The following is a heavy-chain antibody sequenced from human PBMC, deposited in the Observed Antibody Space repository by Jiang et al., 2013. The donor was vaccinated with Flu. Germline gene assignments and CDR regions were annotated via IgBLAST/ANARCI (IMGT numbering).Heavy chain of an antibody. CDR1: GYTLPAYG. V-gene: IGHV1-18*01. D-gene: IGHD3-22*01. Sequence: KASGYTLPAYGISWVRQAPGQGLEWMGWISAYNGNTNYAQKLQGRVTMTTDTSTSTAYMELRSLRSDDTAVYYCARAEMDSSGDYWGQGTLVTVSS. CDR2: ISAYNGNT. CDR3: ARAEMDSSGDY. J-gene: IGHJ4*02.